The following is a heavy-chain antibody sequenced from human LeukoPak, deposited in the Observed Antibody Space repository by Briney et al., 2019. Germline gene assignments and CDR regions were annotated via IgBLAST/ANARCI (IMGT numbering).Heavy chain of an antibody. J-gene: IGHJ1*01. CDR3: ASAAVTTYSFEH. Sequence: ASVKVSRKASGYTFTSYYMHWVRQAPGQGLEWMGIINPSGGSTSYAQKFQGRVTMTRDTSTSTVYMELSSLRSEDTAVYYCASAAVTTYSFEHWGQGTLVTVSS. CDR2: INPSGGST. V-gene: IGHV1-46*01. CDR1: GYTFTSYY. D-gene: IGHD4-17*01.